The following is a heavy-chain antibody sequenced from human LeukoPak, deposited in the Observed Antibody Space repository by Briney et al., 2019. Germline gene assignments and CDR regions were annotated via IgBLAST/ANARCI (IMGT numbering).Heavy chain of an antibody. V-gene: IGHV3-23*01. J-gene: IGHJ4*02. CDR2: ITVSGGNT. Sequence: PGGSLRLSCAASGFTCSNYAMSWVRQAPGKGLEWVSAITVSGGNTYYADSVKGRFTISRDNSKNTVFLQMNSLRAEDTAVYYCAKWGDYDVLTGYVSDYWGQGTLVTVSS. CDR3: AKWGDYDVLTGYVSDY. CDR1: GFTCSNYA. D-gene: IGHD3-9*01.